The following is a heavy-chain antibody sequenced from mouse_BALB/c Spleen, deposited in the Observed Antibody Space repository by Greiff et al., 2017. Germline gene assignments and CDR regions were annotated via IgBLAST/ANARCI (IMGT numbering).Heavy chain of an antibody. V-gene: IGHV5-6-3*01. D-gene: IGHD4-1*01. CDR3: ARTGYYAMDY. CDR1: GFTFSSYG. J-gene: IGHJ4*01. CDR2: INSNGGST. Sequence: EVQGVESGGGLVQPGGSLKLSCAASGFTFSSYGMSWVRQTPDKRLELVATINSNGGSTYYPDSVKGRFTISRDNAKNTLYLQMSSLKSADTAMYYCARTGYYAMDYWGQGTSVTVSS.